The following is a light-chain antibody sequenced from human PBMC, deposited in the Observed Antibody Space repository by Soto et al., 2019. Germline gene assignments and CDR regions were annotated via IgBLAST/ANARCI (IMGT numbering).Light chain of an antibody. Sequence: EIVLTQSPGTLSLSPGERATLSCRASQSVSSNYLAWYQQKPGQAPRLLIFGASSRDTAIPDRFSGSGSGTYFILTISRLEPEDFATYFCQQYGSSPWTFGQGTKLEIK. CDR3: QQYGSSPWT. CDR2: GAS. CDR1: QSVSSNY. V-gene: IGKV3-20*01. J-gene: IGKJ1*01.